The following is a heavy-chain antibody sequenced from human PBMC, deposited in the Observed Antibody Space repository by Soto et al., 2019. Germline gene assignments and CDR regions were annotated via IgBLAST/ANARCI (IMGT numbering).Heavy chain of an antibody. Sequence: QVQLVESGGGVVQPGRSLRLSCAASGFTFSSYGMHWVRQAPGKGLEWVAVISYDGSNKYYADSVKGRFTISRDNFKNTLYLQMNSLRAEDTAVYYCAKGGGSFDYWGQGTLVTVSS. CDR3: AKGGGSFDY. CDR2: ISYDGSNK. D-gene: IGHD3-16*01. V-gene: IGHV3-30*18. CDR1: GFTFSSYG. J-gene: IGHJ4*02.